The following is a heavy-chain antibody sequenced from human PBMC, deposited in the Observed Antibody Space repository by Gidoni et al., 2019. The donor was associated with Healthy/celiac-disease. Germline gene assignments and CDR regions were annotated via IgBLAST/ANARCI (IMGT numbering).Heavy chain of an antibody. CDR1: GGTFRSYA. D-gene: IGHD2-2*01. J-gene: IGHJ4*02. CDR3: ARGVGCSSTSCYAGAPFDY. V-gene: IGHV1-69*01. Sequence: QVQLVQSGAEVKKPGSSVKVSCKASGGTFRSYAISWVRQAPGQGLEWMGGIIPIFGTANYAQKFQGRVTITADESTSTAYMELSSLRSEDTAGYYCARGVGCSSTSCYAGAPFDYWGQGTLVTVSS. CDR2: IIPIFGTA.